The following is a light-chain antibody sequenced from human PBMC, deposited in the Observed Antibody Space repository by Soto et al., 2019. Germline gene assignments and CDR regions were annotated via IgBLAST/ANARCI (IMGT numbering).Light chain of an antibody. Sequence: QSALTQPASVSGSPGQSITISCTGTSSDVGYYNLVSWYQQHPGEAPKIIIYEGSKRPSGVSNRFSASRSGNTASLTISGLQAEDEADYYCCSYATVSTYIFGTGTKLTVL. CDR3: CSYATVSTYI. CDR1: SSDVGYYNL. CDR2: EGS. V-gene: IGLV2-23*01. J-gene: IGLJ1*01.